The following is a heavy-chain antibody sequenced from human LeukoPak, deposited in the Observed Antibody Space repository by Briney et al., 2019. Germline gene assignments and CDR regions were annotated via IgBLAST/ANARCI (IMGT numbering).Heavy chain of an antibody. CDR3: AREDDYGGKFWAFDI. Sequence: SVKVSCKASGGPFSSYAISWVRQAPGHGLEWMGGIIPIFGTANYAQKFQGRVTITADKSTSTAYMELSSLRSEDTAVYYCAREDDYGGKFWAFDIWGQGTMVTVSS. D-gene: IGHD4-23*01. J-gene: IGHJ3*02. V-gene: IGHV1-69*06. CDR1: GGPFSSYA. CDR2: IIPIFGTA.